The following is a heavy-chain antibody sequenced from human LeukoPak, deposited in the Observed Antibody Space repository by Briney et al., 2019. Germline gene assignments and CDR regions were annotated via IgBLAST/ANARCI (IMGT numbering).Heavy chain of an antibody. V-gene: IGHV1-18*01. CDR1: GYTFTSYG. J-gene: IGHJ5*02. Sequence: GASVKVSCKASGYTFTSYGISWVRQAPGQGLEWMGWISAYNGNTNYAQKLQGRVTMTTDTSTSTAYMELRSLRSDDTAVYYCAREGVRFLEWPLGNWFDPWGQGTLVTVSS. D-gene: IGHD3-3*01. CDR3: AREGVRFLEWPLGNWFDP. CDR2: ISAYNGNT.